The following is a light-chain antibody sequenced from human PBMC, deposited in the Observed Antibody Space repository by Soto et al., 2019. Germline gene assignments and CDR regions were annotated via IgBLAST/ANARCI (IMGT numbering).Light chain of an antibody. Sequence: DIEMTQFPSSLSASVGSRVAITCRASQNIDRYLNWFQQKPGNPPKLLIYGASNLLSGVPSRFSGSGSGTEFTLTITSLQPEDFAAYYCQQSHSTPRTFGQGTKLAI. CDR3: QQSHSTPRT. CDR1: QNIDRY. J-gene: IGKJ2*02. V-gene: IGKV1-39*01. CDR2: GAS.